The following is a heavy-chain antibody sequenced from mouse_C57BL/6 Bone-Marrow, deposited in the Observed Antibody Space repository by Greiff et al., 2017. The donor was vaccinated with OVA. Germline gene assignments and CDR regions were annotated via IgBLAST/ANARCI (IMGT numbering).Heavy chain of an antibody. CDR3: ASLYYSNPGYAMDY. CDR2: INPGSGGT. Sequence: QVQLKQSGAELVRPGTSVKLSCKASGYAFTNYLIEWVKQRPGQGLEWIGVINPGSGGTNYNEKFKGKATLTADKSSSTAYMQLSSLTSEDSAVYFCASLYYSNPGYAMDYWGQGTSVTVSS. CDR1: GYAFTNYL. J-gene: IGHJ4*01. V-gene: IGHV1-54*01. D-gene: IGHD2-5*01.